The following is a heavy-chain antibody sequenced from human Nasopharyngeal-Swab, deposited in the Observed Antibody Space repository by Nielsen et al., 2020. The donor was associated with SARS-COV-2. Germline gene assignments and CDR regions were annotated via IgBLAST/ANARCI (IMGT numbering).Heavy chain of an antibody. CDR1: GDTFTLYD. D-gene: IGHD6-13*01. Sequence: ASVKVSCKASGDTFTLYDVIWVRQATGQGLEWMGRMNRKTGNTGYAQKFQGRVTMTRNTSISTAYMELSSLTSEDTAVYYCAKGIAAAGSRCLDYWGQGTLVTVSS. V-gene: IGHV1-8*01. J-gene: IGHJ4*02. CDR2: MNRKTGNT. CDR3: AKGIAAAGSRCLDY.